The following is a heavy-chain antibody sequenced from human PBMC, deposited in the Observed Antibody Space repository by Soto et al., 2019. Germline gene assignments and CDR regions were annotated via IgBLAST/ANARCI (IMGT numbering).Heavy chain of an antibody. V-gene: IGHV3-30*03. CDR2: ISHDGKSE. J-gene: IGHJ4*02. D-gene: IGHD5-18*01. Sequence: QVQLVESGGGVVHPGRSLRLSCAASGFSFRSYGMHWVRQAPGKGLEWVALISHDGKSEYYADSVKGRFTISRDNSKNTLYLQMNSLGAEDTAVYFCAGGYSYGDYWGQGTLVIVSS. CDR3: AGGYSYGDY. CDR1: GFSFRSYG.